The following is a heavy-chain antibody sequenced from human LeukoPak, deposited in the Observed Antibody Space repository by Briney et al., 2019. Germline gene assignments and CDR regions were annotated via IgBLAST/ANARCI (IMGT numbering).Heavy chain of an antibody. CDR1: GGSISSSSYS. CDR2: IYYSGST. CDR3: ASTYCSGGSCYWALDY. D-gene: IGHD2-15*01. V-gene: IGHV4-39*07. J-gene: IGHJ4*02. Sequence: SETPSLTCTVSGGSISSSSYSWGWIRQPPGKGLEWIGSIYYSGSTNYNPSLKSRVTISVDTSKNQFSLKLSSVTAADTAVYYCASTYCSGGSCYWALDYWGQGILVTVSS.